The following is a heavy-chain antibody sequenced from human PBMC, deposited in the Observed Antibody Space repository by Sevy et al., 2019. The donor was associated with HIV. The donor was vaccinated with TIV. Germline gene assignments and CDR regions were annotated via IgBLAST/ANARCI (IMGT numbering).Heavy chain of an antibody. D-gene: IGHD3-9*01. V-gene: IGHV3-48*03. CDR3: ARDPPYDILTGPFDY. CDR1: GFTFSSYE. J-gene: IGHJ4*02. CDR2: ISSSGSTI. Sequence: GGSLRLSCAASGFTFSSYEMNWVRQAPGKGLEWVSYISSSGSTIYYADSVKGRFTISRDNAKNSLYLQMNSLRAEDTAVYYCARDPPYDILTGPFDYWGQGTLVTVSS.